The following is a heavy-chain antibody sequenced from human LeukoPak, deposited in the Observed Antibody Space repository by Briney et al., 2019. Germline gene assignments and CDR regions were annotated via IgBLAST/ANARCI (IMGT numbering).Heavy chain of an antibody. Sequence: SETLSLTCTVSGDSISSYYWSWIRQPPGKGLEWIGYIYTSGSTNYNPSLKSRVTISVDTSKNQFSLKLSSVTAADTAVYYCARATHYYYYMDVWGKGTTVTVSS. CDR1: GDSISSYY. D-gene: IGHD5-12*01. CDR2: IYTSGST. V-gene: IGHV4-4*09. J-gene: IGHJ6*03. CDR3: ARATHYYYYMDV.